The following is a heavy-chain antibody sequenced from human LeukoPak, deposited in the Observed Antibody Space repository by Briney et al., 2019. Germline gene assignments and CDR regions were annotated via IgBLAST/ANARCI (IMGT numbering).Heavy chain of an antibody. CDR3: ASGLRSDY. V-gene: IGHV1-8*01. Sequence: GASVKVSCKASGYTFSNYDINWVRQAPGQGLEWMGWMNPNSGRRVYAQKFQGRVTMTRNSSINTAYMELTSLRSDDTAVYYRASGLRSDYWGQGSLLTVSS. J-gene: IGHJ4*02. CDR1: GYTFSNYD. D-gene: IGHD3-16*02. CDR2: MNPNSGRR.